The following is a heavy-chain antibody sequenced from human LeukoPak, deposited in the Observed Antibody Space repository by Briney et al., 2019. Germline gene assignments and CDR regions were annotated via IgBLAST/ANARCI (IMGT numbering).Heavy chain of an antibody. CDR2: INPSGGST. D-gene: IGHD3-10*01. CDR1: GYTLTELS. J-gene: IGHJ3*02. V-gene: IGHV1-46*01. CDR3: ARESRTLGGGAFDI. Sequence: ASVKVSCKVSGYTLTELSMHWVRQAPGKGLEWMGIINPSGGSTSYAQKFQGRVTMTRDTSTSTVYMELSSLRSEDTAVYYCARESRTLGGGAFDIWGQGTMVTVSS.